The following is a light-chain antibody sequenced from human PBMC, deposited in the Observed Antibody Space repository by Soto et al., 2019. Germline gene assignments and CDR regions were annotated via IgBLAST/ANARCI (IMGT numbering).Light chain of an antibody. V-gene: IGKV3-15*01. J-gene: IGKJ4*01. CDR1: QSVLIN. Sequence: EVVMTQSPATLSVSPGETATLSCRSSQSVLINLAWYQQNPGQAPRLLIYGASTRATGIPARFSGSGSGTEFTLTISSLQSEDFAIYFCQQYNNWPLTFGGGTKVEIK. CDR2: GAS. CDR3: QQYNNWPLT.